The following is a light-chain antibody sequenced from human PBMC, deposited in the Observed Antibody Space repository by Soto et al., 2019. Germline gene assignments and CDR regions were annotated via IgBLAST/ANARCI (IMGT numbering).Light chain of an antibody. CDR3: QQYNNWPFT. V-gene: IGKV3-15*01. CDR1: QSVSSN. J-gene: IGKJ3*01. CDR2: GAS. Sequence: EIVMTQSPATLSVSPGERATLSCRASQSVSSNLAWYQQKPGQAPRLLIYGASTRATGIPARFSGSGSGTEFILTISSLQSEDFAAYYCQQYNNWPFTFGPGIKVDIK.